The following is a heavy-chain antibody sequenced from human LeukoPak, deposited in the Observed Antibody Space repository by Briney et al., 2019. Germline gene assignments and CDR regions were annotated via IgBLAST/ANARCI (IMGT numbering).Heavy chain of an antibody. D-gene: IGHD4-11*01. CDR2: MNPNSGNT. J-gene: IGHJ5*02. CDR1: GYTFTSYD. CDR3: ARDLDYSNYWFDP. V-gene: IGHV1-8*01. Sequence: ASVKVSCKASGYTFTSYDINWVRQATGQGLEWMGWMNPNSGNTGYARKFQGRVTITRDTSASTAYMELSNLRSEDTAVYYCARDLDYSNYWFDPWGQGTLVTVSS.